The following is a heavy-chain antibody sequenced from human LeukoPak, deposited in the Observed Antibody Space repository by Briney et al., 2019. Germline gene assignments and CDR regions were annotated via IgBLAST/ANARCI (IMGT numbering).Heavy chain of an antibody. CDR3: ARSHSVWTSFDY. D-gene: IGHD3/OR15-3a*01. CDR2: IYYSGST. CDR1: GGSISSYY. J-gene: IGHJ4*02. Sequence: KASETLSLTCTVSGGSISSYYWSWIRQPPGKGLEWIGYIYYSGSTNYNPSLKSRVTMSVDTSKNQFSLKLSSVTAADTAVYYCARSHSVWTSFDYWGQGTLVTVSS. V-gene: IGHV4-59*01.